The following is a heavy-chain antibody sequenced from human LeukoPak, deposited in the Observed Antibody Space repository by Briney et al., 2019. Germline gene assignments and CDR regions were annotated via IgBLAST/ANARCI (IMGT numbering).Heavy chain of an antibody. CDR3: ARVDSGWYYYYYYMDV. CDR1: GFTFSSYW. D-gene: IGHD5-12*01. V-gene: IGHV3-7*01. CDR2: IKQDGSEK. Sequence: GGSLRLSCAASGFTFSSYWMSWVRQAPGKGLEWVANIKQDGSEKYYVDSVKGRFTISRDNAKSSLYLQMNSLRAEDTAVYYCARVDSGWYYYYYYMDVWGKGTTVTISS. J-gene: IGHJ6*03.